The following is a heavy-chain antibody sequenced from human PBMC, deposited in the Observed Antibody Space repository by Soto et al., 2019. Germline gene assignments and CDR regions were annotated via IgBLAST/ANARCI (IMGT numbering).Heavy chain of an antibody. Sequence: SETLSLTCVVSNFSISSGYYWGWIRQSPGKGLEWIASIYRSGTTSYNPSLKSRVTISVDPSKNQFSLMLTAVTAADTAVYYCARTHSGSYYSVFNYWGRGALVTVSS. CDR1: NFSISSGYY. D-gene: IGHD1-26*01. CDR3: ARTHSGSYYSVFNY. V-gene: IGHV4-38-2*01. CDR2: IYRSGTT. J-gene: IGHJ4*02.